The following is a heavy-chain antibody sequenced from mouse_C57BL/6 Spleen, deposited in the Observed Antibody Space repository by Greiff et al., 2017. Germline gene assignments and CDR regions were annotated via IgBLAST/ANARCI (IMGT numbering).Heavy chain of an antibody. Sequence: VQLQQSGPELVKPGASVKISCKASGYAFSSSWMNWVKQRPGKGLEWIGRIYPGDGDTNYNGKFKGKATLTADKSSSTAYMQLSSLTSEDSAVYFCANSNYLDYWGQGTTLTVSS. CDR3: ANSNYLDY. D-gene: IGHD2-5*01. CDR2: IYPGDGDT. CDR1: GYAFSSSW. V-gene: IGHV1-82*01. J-gene: IGHJ2*01.